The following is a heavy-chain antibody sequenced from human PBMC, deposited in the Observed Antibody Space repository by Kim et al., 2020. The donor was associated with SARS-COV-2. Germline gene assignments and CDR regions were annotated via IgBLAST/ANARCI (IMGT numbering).Heavy chain of an antibody. D-gene: IGHD3-16*01. J-gene: IGHJ4*02. Sequence: DPVKGRFTISRDNARNSLYLQMNNLRAEDTAVYYCARDTFDGQSGGHFPYWGQGTLVTVSS. V-gene: IGHV3-7*03. CDR3: ARDTFDGQSGGHFPY.